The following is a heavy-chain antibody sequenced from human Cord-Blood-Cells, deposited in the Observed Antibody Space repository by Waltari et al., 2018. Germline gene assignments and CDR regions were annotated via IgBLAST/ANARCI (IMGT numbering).Heavy chain of an antibody. CDR1: GGSFSGYY. Sequence: QVQLQQWGAGLLKPSETLSLTCAVNGGSFSGYYWSWIRQPPGKGLEWIGEINHSGSTNYNPSRKSRVTISVDTSKNQFSLKLSSVTAADTAVYYCARATNPYYFDYWGQGTLVTVSS. CDR3: ARATNPYYFDY. J-gene: IGHJ4*02. CDR2: INHSGST. V-gene: IGHV4-34*01. D-gene: IGHD2-8*01.